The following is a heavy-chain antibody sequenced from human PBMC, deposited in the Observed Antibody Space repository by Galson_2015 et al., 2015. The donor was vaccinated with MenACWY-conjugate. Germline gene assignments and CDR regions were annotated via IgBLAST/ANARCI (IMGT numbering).Heavy chain of an antibody. V-gene: IGHV3-49*03. Sequence: SLRLSCAVSGFSFDDNAVGWFRQAPGKGLEWVGFIRGNIYTGTTEYAASVKGRFTISKDDSKSIAYLQMNSLKTEDTAVYYCARAAADCRRGRCILTWFDPWGQGTLVTVSS. CDR3: ARAAADCRRGRCILTWFDP. J-gene: IGHJ5*02. CDR1: GFSFDDNA. CDR2: IRGNIYTGTT. D-gene: IGHD2-15*01.